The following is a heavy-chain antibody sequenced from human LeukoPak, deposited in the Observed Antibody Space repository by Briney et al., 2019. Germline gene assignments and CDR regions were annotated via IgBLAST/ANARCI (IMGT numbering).Heavy chain of an antibody. J-gene: IGHJ4*02. CDR3: ARATMIVVALNDY. CDR1: GFTFSSYW. Sequence: GESLRLSCATSGFTFSSYWMSWVRQAPGKGLEWVANIKEDGNEKYYVDSVKGRFTISRDNAKNSLYLQMNSLRAEDTAVYYCARATMIVVALNDYWGQGTLVTVSS. CDR2: IKEDGNEK. D-gene: IGHD3-22*01. V-gene: IGHV3-7*03.